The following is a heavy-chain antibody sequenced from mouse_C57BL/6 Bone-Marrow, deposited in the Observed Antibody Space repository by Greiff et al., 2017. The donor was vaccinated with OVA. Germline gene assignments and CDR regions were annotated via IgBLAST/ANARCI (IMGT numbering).Heavy chain of an antibody. J-gene: IGHJ2*01. CDR3: TFYYYGSSLLRFDY. D-gene: IGHD1-1*01. CDR2: IDPENGDT. V-gene: IGHV14-4*01. Sequence: EVKLVESGAELVRPGASVKLSCTASGFNIKDDYMHWVKQRPEQGLEWIGWIDPENGDTKYASKFQGKATITADTSSNPAYLQLSSLTSEDTAVYYCTFYYYGSSLLRFDYWGQGTTLTVSA. CDR1: GFNIKDDY.